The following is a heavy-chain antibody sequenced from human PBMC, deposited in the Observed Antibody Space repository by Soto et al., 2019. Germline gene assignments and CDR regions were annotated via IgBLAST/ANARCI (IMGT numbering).Heavy chain of an antibody. CDR3: AKSPKVIRTSFDY. Sequence: GGSLRLSCVASGFTFSSYALNWVRQAPGRGLVWVSAISGSGGTTYYADSVKGRFTISRDNSKNTLFLQMNSLRAEDAAIYYCAKSPKVIRTSFDYWGQGSLVTVSS. V-gene: IGHV3-23*01. D-gene: IGHD3-22*01. CDR2: ISGSGGTT. J-gene: IGHJ4*02. CDR1: GFTFSSYA.